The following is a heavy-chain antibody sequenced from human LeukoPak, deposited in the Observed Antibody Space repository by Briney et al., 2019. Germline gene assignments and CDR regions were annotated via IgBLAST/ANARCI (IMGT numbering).Heavy chain of an antibody. Sequence: SETLSLTCTVSGGSISSYYWSWIRQPPGKGLEWIGYIYYSGSTNYNPSLKSRVTISVDTSKNQFSLKLSSVTAADTAVYYCARHVRTPVSREYYYDSSGFYYYGRDVGGQGTTVPVSS. CDR2: IYYSGST. D-gene: IGHD3-22*01. CDR1: GGSISSYY. J-gene: IGHJ6*02. V-gene: IGHV4-59*08. CDR3: ARHVRTPVSREYYYDSSGFYYYGRDV.